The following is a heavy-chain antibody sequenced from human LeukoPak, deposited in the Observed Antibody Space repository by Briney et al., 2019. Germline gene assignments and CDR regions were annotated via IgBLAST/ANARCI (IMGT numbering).Heavy chain of an antibody. CDR3: TTSGYSYGMPFDY. V-gene: IGHV3-15*01. Sequence: GGSLRLSCAVSGFTFSNAWMSWVRQAPGKGLELVGRIKSKTDGGTTDYAAPVKGRFTISRDDSKNTLYLQMNSLKTEDTAVYYCTTSGYSYGMPFDYWGQGTLVTVSS. CDR1: GFTFSNAW. CDR2: IKSKTDGGTT. J-gene: IGHJ4*02. D-gene: IGHD5-18*01.